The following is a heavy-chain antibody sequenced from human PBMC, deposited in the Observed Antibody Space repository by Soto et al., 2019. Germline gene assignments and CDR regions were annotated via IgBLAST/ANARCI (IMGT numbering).Heavy chain of an antibody. J-gene: IGHJ6*02. D-gene: IGHD1-26*01. Sequence: LRLSCAASGFTFNSYGMHWVRQGPGNGLEWVAFISYDSTKTYYADSVKGRFTISRDNSNSALYVQMNSLTGEDTAVYYCARTRSAWSDFHYYSLDVWGQGXTVTVYS. CDR2: ISYDSTKT. CDR1: GFTFNSYG. V-gene: IGHV3-30*03. CDR3: ARTRSAWSDFHYYSLDV.